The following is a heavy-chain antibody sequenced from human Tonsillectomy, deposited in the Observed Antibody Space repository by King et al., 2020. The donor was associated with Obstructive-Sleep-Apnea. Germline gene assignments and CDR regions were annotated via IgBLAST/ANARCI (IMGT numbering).Heavy chain of an antibody. V-gene: IGHV1-18*01. CDR3: ARDFNWGMFHY. CDR2: ISVYNGNT. CDR1: GYTFTSYG. D-gene: IGHD7-27*01. Sequence: LVQSGAEVKKPGASVKVSCKASGYTFTSYGITWVRQAPGQGLEWMGWISVYNGNTNYAQMLQGRVTLTTDTSTSTASMEFRSLRSDDTAVYYCARDFNWGMFHYWGQGTLVTVSS. J-gene: IGHJ4*02.